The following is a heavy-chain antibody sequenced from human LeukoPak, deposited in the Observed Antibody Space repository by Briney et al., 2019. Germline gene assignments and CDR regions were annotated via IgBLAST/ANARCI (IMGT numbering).Heavy chain of an antibody. V-gene: IGHV1-24*01. Sequence: ASVKVSCKVSGYTLTELSMHWERQAPGKGLEWMGGFDPEDGETIYAQKFQGRVTMTEDTSTDTAYMELSSLRSEDTAVYYCARVIMREMATMWDYWGQGTLVTVSS. D-gene: IGHD5-24*01. CDR2: FDPEDGET. J-gene: IGHJ4*02. CDR1: GYTLTELS. CDR3: ARVIMREMATMWDY.